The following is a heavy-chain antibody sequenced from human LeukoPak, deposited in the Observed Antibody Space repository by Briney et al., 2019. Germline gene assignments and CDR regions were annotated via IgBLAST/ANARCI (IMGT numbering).Heavy chain of an antibody. Sequence: ASVKVSCKASGYTFTSYGISWVRQAPGQGLEWMGWISAYNGNTNYAQKLQGRVTMTTDTSTSTAYMELRSLRSDDTAVYYCARGPYCSPTSCNYYYYSMGVWGQGTTVTVSS. CDR2: ISAYNGNT. V-gene: IGHV1-18*01. CDR3: ARGPYCSPTSCNYYYYSMGV. J-gene: IGHJ6*02. D-gene: IGHD2-2*01. CDR1: GYTFTSYG.